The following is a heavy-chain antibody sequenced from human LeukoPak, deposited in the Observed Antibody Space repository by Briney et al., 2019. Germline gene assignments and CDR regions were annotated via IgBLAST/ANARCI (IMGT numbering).Heavy chain of an antibody. CDR2: IRFDGSNK. Sequence: GGSLRLSCSASGFTFSSFGMHWVRQAPGKGLEWVAFIRFDGSNKYYADSVMGRFTNSRDKYKNTVYLQMNSLRGEDTAVYYCAKTGGGALKQYYYYYYMDVWGKGTTVTISS. V-gene: IGHV3-30*02. CDR3: AKTGGGALKQYYYYYYMDV. CDR1: GFTFSSFG. D-gene: IGHD2-15*01. J-gene: IGHJ6*03.